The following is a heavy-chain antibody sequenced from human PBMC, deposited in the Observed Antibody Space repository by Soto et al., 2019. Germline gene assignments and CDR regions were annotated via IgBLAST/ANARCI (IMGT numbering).Heavy chain of an antibody. CDR2: IIPILGIA. Sequence: QVQLVQSGAEVKKPGSSVKVSCKASGGTFSSYTISWVRQAPGQGLEWMGRIIPILGIANYAQKFQGRVTITADKSTSTAYMELSSLRSEDTAVYYCGRDHGGSNRRDYWGQGTLVTVSS. D-gene: IGHD2-15*01. CDR3: GRDHGGSNRRDY. CDR1: GGTFSSYT. J-gene: IGHJ4*02. V-gene: IGHV1-69*08.